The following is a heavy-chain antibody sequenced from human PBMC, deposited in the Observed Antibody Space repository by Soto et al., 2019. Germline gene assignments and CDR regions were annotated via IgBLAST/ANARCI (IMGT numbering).Heavy chain of an antibody. CDR1: GYTFTGYY. D-gene: IGHD3-16*01. J-gene: IGHJ4*02. CDR3: VRGVWGSAVH. V-gene: IGHV1-2*02. CDR2: MNPSNGGT. Sequence: QVHLVQSGAEVKRPGASVKVSCKTSGYTFTGYYLHWVRQAPGQAPEWMGWMNPSNGGTKYGQKCQGRVTMTRDTSVNTACLVLTRLTSDDTAVYDCVRGVWGSAVHGGQGNRVTVSS.